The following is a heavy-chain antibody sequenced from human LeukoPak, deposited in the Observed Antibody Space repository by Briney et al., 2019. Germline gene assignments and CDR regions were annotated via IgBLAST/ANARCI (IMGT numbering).Heavy chain of an antibody. Sequence: LPGGSLRPSCAASGFTFSSYAMSWVRQAPGRGLEWVSAITGSGGATYYADSVKGRFTISRDNSKNTLYLQMNSLRAEDTAVYYCSRLRGYSYGYADYWGQGTLVTVSS. J-gene: IGHJ4*02. CDR2: ITGSGGAT. V-gene: IGHV3-23*01. D-gene: IGHD5-18*01. CDR1: GFTFSSYA. CDR3: SRLRGYSYGYADY.